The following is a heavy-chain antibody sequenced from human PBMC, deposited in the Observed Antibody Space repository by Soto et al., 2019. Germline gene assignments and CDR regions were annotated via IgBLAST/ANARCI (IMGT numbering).Heavy chain of an antibody. V-gene: IGHV3-30*18. CDR3: AKDQSHAFDI. CDR1: GFTFSTYG. CDR2: LSYDGSDK. Sequence: QVQLVESGGGVVQPGRSLRLSCVASGFTFSTYGMYWVRQAPGKGLEWVAVLSYDGSDKYYADSVKGRFTISRDNSKNTLYLQTNSLRAEDTAVYYCAKDQSHAFDIWGQGTMVTVSS. J-gene: IGHJ3*02.